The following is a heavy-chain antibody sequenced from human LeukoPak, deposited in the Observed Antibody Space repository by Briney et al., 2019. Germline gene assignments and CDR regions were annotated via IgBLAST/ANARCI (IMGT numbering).Heavy chain of an antibody. V-gene: IGHV3-30*03. CDR1: GFTFSSYG. Sequence: GGSLRLSCAASGFTFSSYGMHWVRQAPGKGLEGGAVISYDGSNRYFGDSVKGRFTISRDNSKNTLYLQMNSLRAEDTAVYYCARINYDSSGTFDYWGQGTLVTVSS. D-gene: IGHD3-22*01. CDR2: ISYDGSNR. J-gene: IGHJ4*02. CDR3: ARINYDSSGTFDY.